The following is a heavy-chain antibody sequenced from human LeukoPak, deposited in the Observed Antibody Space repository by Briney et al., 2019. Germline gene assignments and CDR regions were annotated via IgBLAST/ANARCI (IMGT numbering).Heavy chain of an antibody. V-gene: IGHV3-9*01. Sequence: GGSLRLSCAASGFTFDDYAMHWVRQAPGKGLEWVSGISWNSGSIGYADSVKGRFTISRDNAKNSLYLQMNSLRAEDTALYYCAKGMGWSYGMDVWGQGTTVTVSS. J-gene: IGHJ6*02. CDR2: ISWNSGSI. D-gene: IGHD6-19*01. CDR1: GFTFDDYA. CDR3: AKGMGWSYGMDV.